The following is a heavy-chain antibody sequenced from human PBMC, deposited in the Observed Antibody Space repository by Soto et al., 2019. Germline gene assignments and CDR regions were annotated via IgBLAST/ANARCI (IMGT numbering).Heavy chain of an antibody. J-gene: IGHJ3*02. V-gene: IGHV3-23*01. CDR1: GFTFSTYA. CDR2: ISGSGGPT. Sequence: LRLSCAASGFTFSTYAMSWVRQAPGKGLEWVSAISGSGGPTYYADSVQGRFTISRDNSMNILYLQMNSLRIEDTAVYYCARPRGYGVFDAYDIWGQGTMVTVSS. D-gene: IGHD4-17*01. CDR3: ARPRGYGVFDAYDI.